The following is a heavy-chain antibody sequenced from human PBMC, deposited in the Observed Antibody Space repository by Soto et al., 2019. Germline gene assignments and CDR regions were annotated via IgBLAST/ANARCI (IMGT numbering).Heavy chain of an antibody. CDR2: IYYSGST. CDR1: GGSISSYY. D-gene: IGHD6-13*01. Sequence: PSETLSLTCTVSGGSISSYYWSWIRQPPGKGLEWIGYIYYSGSTNYNPSLKSRVTISVDTSKNQFSLKLSSVTAADTAVYYCASYGYTRTQYYYYGMDVWGQGTTVTVSS. V-gene: IGHV4-59*01. CDR3: ASYGYTRTQYYYYGMDV. J-gene: IGHJ6*02.